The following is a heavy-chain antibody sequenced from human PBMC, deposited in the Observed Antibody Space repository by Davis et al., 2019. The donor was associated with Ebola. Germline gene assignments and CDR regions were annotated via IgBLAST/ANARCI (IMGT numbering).Heavy chain of an antibody. CDR1: GYTFTYRY. J-gene: IGHJ4*02. Sequence: LVKVSCKASGYTFTYRYLHWVRQAPGQALEWMGRIIPILGIANYAQKFQGRVTITADKSTSTAYMELSSLRSEDTAVYYCARFGWFRELYPDYWGQGTLVTVSS. CDR2: IIPILGIA. V-gene: IGHV1-69*02. D-gene: IGHD3-10*01. CDR3: ARFGWFRELYPDY.